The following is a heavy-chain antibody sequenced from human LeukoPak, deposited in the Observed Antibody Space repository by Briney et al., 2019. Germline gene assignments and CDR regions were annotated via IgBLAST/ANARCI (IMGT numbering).Heavy chain of an antibody. CDR2: INPNSGGT. D-gene: IGHD3-9*01. Sequence: ASVKVSCKASGHTFTGYYMHWVRQAPGQGLEWMGWINPNSGGTKYAQKFQGRVTMTRDTSISTAYMELSRLRSDDTAVYYCARGTYYDILTGLRDFDYWGQGTLVTVSS. CDR3: ARGTYYDILTGLRDFDY. V-gene: IGHV1-2*02. J-gene: IGHJ4*02. CDR1: GHTFTGYY.